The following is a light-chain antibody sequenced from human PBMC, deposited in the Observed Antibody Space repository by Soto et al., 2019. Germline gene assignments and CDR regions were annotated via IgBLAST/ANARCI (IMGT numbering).Light chain of an antibody. V-gene: IGKV3-15*01. J-gene: IGKJ5*01. CDR3: QQNNNWPPSIT. CDR1: QSISTN. CDR2: GAS. Sequence: EIVLTQSPATLSVSPGERATLSCRASQSISTNLAWYQQKPGQAPRLLIYGASTRATGVPARFSGSGSGTEFTLTIDSLQSEDFAVYYCQQNNNWPPSITFGQGTRLESK.